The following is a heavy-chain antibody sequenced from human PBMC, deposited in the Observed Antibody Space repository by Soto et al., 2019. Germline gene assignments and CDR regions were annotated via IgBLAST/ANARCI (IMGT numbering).Heavy chain of an antibody. CDR1: GGTFSSYA. D-gene: IGHD3-9*01. V-gene: IGHV1-69*12. CDR3: AGDLTGCSIFWYFEL. J-gene: IGHJ2*01. Sequence: QVQLVQSGAEVKKPGSSVKVSCKASGGTFSSYAISWVRQAPGQGLEWMGGIIPIFGTANYAQKFQGRVTNNAVEAWIAAYIELSRLRYDATAEYYCAGDLTGCSIFWYFELWGRGTLVIVSS. CDR2: IIPIFGTA.